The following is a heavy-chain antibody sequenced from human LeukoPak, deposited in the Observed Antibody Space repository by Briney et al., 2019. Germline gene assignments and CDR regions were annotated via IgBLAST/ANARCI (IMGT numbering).Heavy chain of an antibody. CDR3: ARDHAVDYYDSSGYSLSIH. Sequence: VASVKVSCKASGYTFTGYYMHWVRQAPGQGLEWMGWINPNSGGTNYAQKFQGRVTMTRDTSISTAYMELSRLRSDDTAVYYCARDHAVDYYDSSGYSLSIHWGQGTLVTVSS. V-gene: IGHV1-2*02. D-gene: IGHD3-22*01. J-gene: IGHJ4*02. CDR2: INPNSGGT. CDR1: GYTFTGYY.